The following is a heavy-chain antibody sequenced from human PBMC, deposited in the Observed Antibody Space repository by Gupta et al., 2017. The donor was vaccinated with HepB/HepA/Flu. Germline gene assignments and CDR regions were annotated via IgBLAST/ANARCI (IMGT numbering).Heavy chain of an antibody. J-gene: IGHJ4*02. CDR2: IWYDGSNK. CDR1: GFTFSSYG. Sequence: QVQLVESGGGVVQPGRSLRLSCAASGFTFSSYGMHWVRQAPGKGLEWVAVIWYDGSNKYYADSVKGRFTISRDNSKNTLYLQMNSLRAEDTAVYYCARERIAVAAIDYWGQGTLVTVSS. D-gene: IGHD6-19*01. CDR3: ARERIAVAAIDY. V-gene: IGHV3-33*01.